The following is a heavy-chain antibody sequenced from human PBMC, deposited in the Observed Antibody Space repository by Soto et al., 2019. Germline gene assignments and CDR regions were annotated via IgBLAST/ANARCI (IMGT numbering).Heavy chain of an antibody. CDR2: IYWDADK. CDR1: GFSLSTSGVG. CDR3: AYGLRYFDSARYDATAQAYYFDY. V-gene: IGHV2-5*02. Sequence: PTLENPTQTLTLTCTFSGFSLSTSGVGVGWILQPPGKALEWFALIYWDADKRYSPSLKSRISITKETSRNQVVLTMTNLDPVDTAAYYCAYGLRYFDSARYDATAQAYYFDYWGQGTLVTVSS. D-gene: IGHD3-9*01. J-gene: IGHJ4*02.